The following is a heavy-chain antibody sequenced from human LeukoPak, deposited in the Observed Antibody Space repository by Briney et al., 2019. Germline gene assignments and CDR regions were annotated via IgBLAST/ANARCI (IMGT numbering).Heavy chain of an antibody. CDR1: GFSSRRLT. CDR2: ISRSSRYI. Sequence: GSRTPSSPASGFSSRRLTANWVSQAPGKGLEWVSSISRSSRYIYYADSVKGRFTISRDNAKNSLYLQMNSLRPEDTAVYYCARDLDDSSAYSDYWGARDPVTVSS. D-gene: IGHD3-22*01. J-gene: IGHJ4*03. V-gene: IGHV3-21*01. CDR3: ARDLDDSSAYSDY.